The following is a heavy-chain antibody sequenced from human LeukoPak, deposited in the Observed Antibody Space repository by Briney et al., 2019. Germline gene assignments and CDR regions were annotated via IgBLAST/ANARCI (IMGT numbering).Heavy chain of an antibody. CDR1: GFTLSTYT. J-gene: IGHJ5*02. V-gene: IGHV3-48*04. CDR3: ARDRSLVDGDYGVWFAA. CDR2: ISSTSTTK. Sequence: GGSLRLSCTASGFTLSTYTMNWVRQAPGKGLEWVSYISSTSTTKYYADSVKGRFTISRDNSTNSLDLQMNRLTAEDTDVYCCARDRSLVDGDYGVWFAAWGGGSLVSVPS. D-gene: IGHD4-17*01.